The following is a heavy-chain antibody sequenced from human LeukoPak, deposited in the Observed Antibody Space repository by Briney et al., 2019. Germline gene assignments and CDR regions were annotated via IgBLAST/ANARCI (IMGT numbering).Heavy chain of an antibody. Sequence: SETLSLTCAVYGGSFSGYYWSWIRQPPGKGLEWIGEINHSGSTNYNPSLKSRVTISVDTSKNQFSLKLSSVTAADTAVYYCARPRAAAGRMRGFDPWGQGTLVTASS. CDR2: INHSGST. CDR1: GGSFSGYY. CDR3: ARPRAAAGRMRGFDP. D-gene: IGHD6-13*01. V-gene: IGHV4-34*01. J-gene: IGHJ5*02.